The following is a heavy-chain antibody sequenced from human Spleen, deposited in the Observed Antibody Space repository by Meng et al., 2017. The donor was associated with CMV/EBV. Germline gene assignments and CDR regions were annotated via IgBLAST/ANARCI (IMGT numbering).Heavy chain of an antibody. CDR1: FRTCA. J-gene: IGHJ6*02. Sequence: FRTCAIRWVPPAPWPGLVCVGGLIPIFGTANYAQKFQDRVTITTDESTSTAYMELSSLRSEDTAVYYCAREGCTNGVCLYYYGMDVWGQGTTVTVSS. V-gene: IGHV1-69*05. CDR3: AREGCTNGVCLYYYGMDV. D-gene: IGHD2-8*01. CDR2: LIPIFGTA.